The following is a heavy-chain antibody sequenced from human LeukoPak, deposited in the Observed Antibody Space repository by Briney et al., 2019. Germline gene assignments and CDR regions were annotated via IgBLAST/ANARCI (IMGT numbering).Heavy chain of an antibody. Sequence: ETLSLTCTVSGYFISSGYYWGWIRQSPGKGLEWVSAISGSGGSTYYADSVKGRFTISRDNSKNTLYLQMSSLRAEDTAVYYCAKDERNWNYNLASQTYDWGQGTLVTVSS. D-gene: IGHD1-7*01. V-gene: IGHV3-23*01. CDR3: AKDERNWNYNLASQTYD. CDR1: GYFISSGYY. J-gene: IGHJ4*02. CDR2: ISGSGGST.